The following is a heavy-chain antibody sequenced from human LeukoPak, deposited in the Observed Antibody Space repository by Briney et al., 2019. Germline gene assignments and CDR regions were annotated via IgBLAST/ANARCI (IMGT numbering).Heavy chain of an antibody. CDR1: GFTFNKFA. Sequence: EGSLRLSCAASGFTFNKFAMNWVRQAPGKGLEWVSAISSGGSSTYYPDSVKGRFTISRDNSKNTLSLHMNSLRAEDTAIYYCAKDKHYCSSASCYLYYFDYWGQGTLVTVSS. V-gene: IGHV3-23*01. CDR3: AKDKHYCSSASCYLYYFDY. D-gene: IGHD2-2*01. J-gene: IGHJ4*02. CDR2: ISSGGSST.